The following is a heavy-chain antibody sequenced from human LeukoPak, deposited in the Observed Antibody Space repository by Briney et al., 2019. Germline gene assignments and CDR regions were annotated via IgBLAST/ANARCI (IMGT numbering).Heavy chain of an antibody. D-gene: IGHD5-18*01. CDR3: ARGLGYSYGYFHY. J-gene: IGHJ4*02. V-gene: IGHV4-34*01. CDR2: INHSGST. CDR1: GGSFSGYY. Sequence: SETLSLTCAVYGGSFSGYYWSWIRQPPGRGLEWMGEINHSGSTNYNPSLKSRVTISVDTSKNQLSLKLSSVTAADTAVYYCARGLGYSYGYFHYWGQGTLVTVSS.